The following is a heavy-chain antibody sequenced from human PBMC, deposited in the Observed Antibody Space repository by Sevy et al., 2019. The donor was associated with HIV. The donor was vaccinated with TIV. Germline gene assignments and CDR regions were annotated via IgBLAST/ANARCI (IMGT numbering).Heavy chain of an antibody. Sequence: GGSLRLSCAASGFTFSTYAMHWVRRAPGKGLEWVADRSYDGSIKYSADSVKGRFTISRDNSKNTLYLQMNSLRPEDTAVYYCAGERTYYYDSSGSDYGYYGMDVWGQGATVTVSS. CDR2: RSYDGSIK. CDR1: GFTFSTYA. V-gene: IGHV3-30*04. J-gene: IGHJ6*02. D-gene: IGHD3-22*01. CDR3: AGERTYYYDSSGSDYGYYGMDV.